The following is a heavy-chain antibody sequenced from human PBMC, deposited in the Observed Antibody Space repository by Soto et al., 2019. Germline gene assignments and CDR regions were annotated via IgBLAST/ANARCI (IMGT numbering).Heavy chain of an antibody. Sequence: EVQLLESGGGLVQPGGSQRLSCAASGFTFRDYPMSWVRQAPGKGLEWVCGISGSGYATFYADSVKGRFTISRDNSKNMLYLQMNRLRAEDTAAYYCANSWLGCWGQGTPVTVSS. D-gene: IGHD6-19*01. CDR1: GFTFRDYP. J-gene: IGHJ4*02. CDR2: ISGSGYAT. CDR3: ANSWLGC. V-gene: IGHV3-23*01.